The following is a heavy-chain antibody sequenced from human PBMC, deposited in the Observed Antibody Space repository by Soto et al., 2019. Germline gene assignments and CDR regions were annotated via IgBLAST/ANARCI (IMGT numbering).Heavy chain of an antibody. CDR1: CYTFTSYG. CDR2: ISAYNGNT. D-gene: IGHD5-18*01. V-gene: IGHV1-18*01. CDR3: AREGYSYGYTYYFDY. J-gene: IGHJ4*02. Sequence: GASVKVCCKACCYTFTSYGIRWVRHSPGQGLEWMGWISAYNGNTNYAQKLQGRVTMTTDTSTSTAYMELRSLRSDDTAVYYCAREGYSYGYTYYFDYWGQGTLVT.